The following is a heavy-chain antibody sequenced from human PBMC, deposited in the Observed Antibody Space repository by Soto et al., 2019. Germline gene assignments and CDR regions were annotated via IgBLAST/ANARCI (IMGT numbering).Heavy chain of an antibody. D-gene: IGHD6-6*01. Sequence: SETLSLTCAVYGGSFSGYYWSWIRQPPGKGPEWIGEINHSGSTNYNPSLKSRVTISVDTSKNQFSLKLSSVTAADTAVYYCARASGIAARGTRYYYYYCMDVWGKGTTVT. CDR3: ARASGIAARGTRYYYYYCMDV. J-gene: IGHJ6*03. V-gene: IGHV4-34*01. CDR2: INHSGST. CDR1: GGSFSGYY.